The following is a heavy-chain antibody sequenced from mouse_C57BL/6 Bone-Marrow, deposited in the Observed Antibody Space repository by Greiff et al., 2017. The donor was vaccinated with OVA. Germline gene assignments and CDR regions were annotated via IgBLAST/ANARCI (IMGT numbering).Heavy chain of an antibody. CDR2: IWTGGGT. J-gene: IGHJ3*01. V-gene: IGHV2-9-1*01. Sequence: VQLQQSGPGLVAPSQSLSITCTVSGFSLTSSAISWVRQPPGKGLAWLGVIWTGGGTNYNSALKSRLSISKDNSKSQVFLKMNSLQTDDTARYYCAITYYSNPAWFAYWGQGTLVTVSA. CDR1: GFSLTSSA. D-gene: IGHD2-5*01. CDR3: AITYYSNPAWFAY.